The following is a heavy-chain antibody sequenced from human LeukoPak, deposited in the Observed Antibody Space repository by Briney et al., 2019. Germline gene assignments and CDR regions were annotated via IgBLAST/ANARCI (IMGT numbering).Heavy chain of an antibody. D-gene: IGHD1-26*01. CDR3: ARELGGGSYAGIDY. CDR2: ISYDGSNT. V-gene: IGHV3-30*04. CDR1: GFTFSSYA. Sequence: QSGGSLRLSCAASGFTFSSYATQWVRQAPGKGLEWVAVISYDGSNTYYADSVKGRFTISRDNSKNTLYLQMNSLRAEDTAVYYCARELGGGSYAGIDYWGQGTLVTVSS. J-gene: IGHJ4*02.